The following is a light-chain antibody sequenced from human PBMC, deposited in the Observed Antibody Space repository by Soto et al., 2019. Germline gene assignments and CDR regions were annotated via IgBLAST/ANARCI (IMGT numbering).Light chain of an antibody. V-gene: IGKV3-20*01. CDR2: GAS. CDR1: QSVSSSY. Sequence: EIVLTQSPGTLSFSPGERATLTCRASQSVSSSYLALFQQKPGQAPRLLIYGASSRATGIPDRFSGSGSGTDVTLTISRLEPEDFAVYYCQQYGNAPFTYSPGTKVVIK. J-gene: IGKJ3*01. CDR3: QQYGNAPFT.